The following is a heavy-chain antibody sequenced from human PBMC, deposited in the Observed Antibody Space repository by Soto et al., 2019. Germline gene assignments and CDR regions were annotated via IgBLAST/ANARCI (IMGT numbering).Heavy chain of an antibody. CDR2: ISGNSIST. D-gene: IGHD2-2*01. Sequence: EAQLLESGGGLVQPGGSLRLSCAASGFSFSIYGMAWVRQAPAKGLEWVASISGNSISTYFADSVKGRFIIFRDNSKNTLYLQMNSLRADDTAVYYCARALGYCGTTTCRQYCFDIWGQGTLVTVSS. V-gene: IGHV3-23*01. CDR3: ARALGYCGTTTCRQYCFDI. J-gene: IGHJ4*02. CDR1: GFSFSIYG.